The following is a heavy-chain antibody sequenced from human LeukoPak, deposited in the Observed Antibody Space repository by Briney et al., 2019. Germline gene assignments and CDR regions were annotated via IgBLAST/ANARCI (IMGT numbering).Heavy chain of an antibody. CDR3: ARDRRSVDY. CDR2: ISGSGGST. J-gene: IGHJ4*02. CDR1: GFTFSSYA. V-gene: IGHV3-23*01. Sequence: GGSLRLSCAASGFTFSSYAMSWVRQAPGKGLEWVSAISGSGGSTYYADSVKGRFTISRDDAKNSLYLQMNSLRAEDTAVYYCARDRRSVDYWGQGTLVTVSS.